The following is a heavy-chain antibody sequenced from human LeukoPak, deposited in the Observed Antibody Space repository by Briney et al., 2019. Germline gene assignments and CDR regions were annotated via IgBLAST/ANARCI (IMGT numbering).Heavy chain of an antibody. CDR3: ARDIASHSSGWLKDAFDI. D-gene: IGHD6-19*01. J-gene: IGHJ3*02. V-gene: IGHV1-69*06. CDR2: IIPIFGTA. Sequence: EASVKVSCKASGGTFSSYAISWVRQAPGQGLEWMGGIIPIFGTANYAQKFQGRVTITADKSTSTAYMELSSLRSEDTAVYYCARDIASHSSGWLKDAFDIWGQGTVVTVSS. CDR1: GGTFSSYA.